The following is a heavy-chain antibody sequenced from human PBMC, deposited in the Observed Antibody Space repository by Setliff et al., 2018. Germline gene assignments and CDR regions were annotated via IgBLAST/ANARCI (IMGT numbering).Heavy chain of an antibody. J-gene: IGHJ6*03. CDR2: IFLTGST. V-gene: IGHV4-61*09. Sequence: SETLSLTCIVSGESIDSVATGNHYWNWIRQPVGKGLEWIGHIFLTGSTDYDPSFRSRATISLDTSKSQFFLKLNSVTAADTAVYYCARMSGFLYMDVWGKGTPVTVS. CDR3: ARMSGFLYMDV. D-gene: IGHD3-3*01. CDR1: GESIDSVATGNHY.